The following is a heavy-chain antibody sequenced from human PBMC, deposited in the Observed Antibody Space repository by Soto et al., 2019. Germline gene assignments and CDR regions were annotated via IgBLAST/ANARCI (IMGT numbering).Heavy chain of an antibody. CDR2: LNIAGTI. V-gene: IGHV4-4*07. CDR3: ARDRGEYTSSWFWYFSN. CDR1: GASISSFN. D-gene: IGHD6-13*01. J-gene: IGHJ4*01. Sequence: LSLTCSVSGASISSFNWNWVRQPAGKGPEWVGRLNIAGTINYNPSLKSRITMPMDTSKNQISLHLRSVTAADTAIYYCARDRGEYTSSWFWYFSNWGHGTLVTVSS.